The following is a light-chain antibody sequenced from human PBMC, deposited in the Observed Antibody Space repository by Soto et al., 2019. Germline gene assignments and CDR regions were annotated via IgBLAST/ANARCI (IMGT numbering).Light chain of an antibody. CDR2: SAS. CDR1: QDIINF. Sequence: AIRMTQSPSSLSASTGDRVTITCRASQDIINFLAWYQQKPGKAPKLLIYSASTLQSGVSSRFSGSGSGTDFTLTISSLQSEDFATYYCQQYYTYPRTFGLGTKVEIK. J-gene: IGKJ1*01. CDR3: QQYYTYPRT. V-gene: IGKV1-8*01.